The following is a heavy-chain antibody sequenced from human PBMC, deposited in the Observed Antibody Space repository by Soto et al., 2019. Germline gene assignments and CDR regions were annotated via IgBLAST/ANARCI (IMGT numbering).Heavy chain of an antibody. CDR3: ARVGGIAAVGTIVN. D-gene: IGHD6-13*01. V-gene: IGHV4-4*02. Sequence: SETLSLTCAVAGVSISTNYLWSWLRQPPGKGLEWIGEIYHSGSTNYNPSLKSRVTISIDNSNNQFSLKLNSVTAADTAEYYCARVGGIAAVGTIVNWGQGTLVTVSS. J-gene: IGHJ4*02. CDR2: IYHSGST. CDR1: GVSISTNYL.